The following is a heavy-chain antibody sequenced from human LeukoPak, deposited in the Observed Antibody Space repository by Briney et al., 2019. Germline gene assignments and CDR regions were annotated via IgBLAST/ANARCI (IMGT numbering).Heavy chain of an antibody. Sequence: GRSLRLSCAASGFTFSSYAMHWVRQAPGKGLGWVALISYDGSNKYYADSVKGRFTISRENFKNTLYLQMNSLRAEDTAVYFCARDRLGWLFAVSYYMDVWGKGTTVTVSS. V-gene: IGHV3-30*04. CDR3: ARDRLGWLFAVSYYMDV. D-gene: IGHD3-3*01. J-gene: IGHJ6*03. CDR1: GFTFSSYA. CDR2: ISYDGSNK.